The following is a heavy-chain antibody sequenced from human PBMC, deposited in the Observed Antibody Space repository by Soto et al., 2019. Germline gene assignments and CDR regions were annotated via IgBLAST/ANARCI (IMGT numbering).Heavy chain of an antibody. J-gene: IGHJ3*02. V-gene: IGHV1-8*01. CDR1: RCAFTSYD. CDR2: MNPNSGNT. Sequence: GASGKVSCKALRCAFTSYDINWVRDGPGQGLEWMGWMNPNSGNTGYAQKYQGRVTMTRNTSISTAYMELSSLRSEDTAVYYCSRATAYYDFWSGYHDDAFDIWGQGTMVTVSS. D-gene: IGHD3-3*01. CDR3: SRATAYYDFWSGYHDDAFDI.